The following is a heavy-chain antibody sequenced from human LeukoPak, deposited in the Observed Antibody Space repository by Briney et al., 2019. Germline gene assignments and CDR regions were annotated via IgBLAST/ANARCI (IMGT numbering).Heavy chain of an antibody. CDR2: ISAYNGNT. D-gene: IGHD3-22*01. CDR3: ARCTGWNYYDSSGYYLYGMDV. Sequence: GASVKVSCKASGYTFTSYYMHWVRQAPGQGLEWMGWISAYNGNTNYAQKLQGRVTMTTDTSTSTAYMELRSLRSDDTAVYYCARCTGWNYYDSSGYYLYGMDVWGQGTTVTVSS. V-gene: IGHV1-18*04. CDR1: GYTFTSYY. J-gene: IGHJ6*02.